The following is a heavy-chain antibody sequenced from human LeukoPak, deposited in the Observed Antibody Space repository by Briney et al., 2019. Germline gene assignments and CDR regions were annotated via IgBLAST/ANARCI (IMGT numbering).Heavy chain of an antibody. CDR2: ISDYNGNT. CDR3: ARDYSDILTGGRGVDY. V-gene: IGHV1-18*01. Sequence: GASVKVSCKASGYTFTSYVISWVRQAPGQGLEWMGWISDYNGNTNYAQKLPGRVTMTPDTSTSTAYMELRSLRSDDTAVYYCARDYSDILTGGRGVDYWGQGTLVTVSS. CDR1: GYTFTSYV. J-gene: IGHJ4*02. D-gene: IGHD3-9*01.